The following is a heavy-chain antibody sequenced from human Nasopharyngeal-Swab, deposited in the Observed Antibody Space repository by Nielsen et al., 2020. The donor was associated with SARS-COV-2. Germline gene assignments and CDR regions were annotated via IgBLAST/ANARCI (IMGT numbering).Heavy chain of an antibody. J-gene: IGHJ4*02. CDR3: AATGFDS. V-gene: IGHV1-58*01. Sequence: WVRQAPGQCLEWIGWIVVGSGNTNYAQKFQERVTITRDMSTSTAYMELSSLRSEDTAVYYCAATGFDSWGQGTLVTAPQ. D-gene: IGHD1-1*01. CDR2: IVVGSGNT.